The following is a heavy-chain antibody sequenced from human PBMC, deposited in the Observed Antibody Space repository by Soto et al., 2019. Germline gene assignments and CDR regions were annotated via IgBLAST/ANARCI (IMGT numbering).Heavy chain of an antibody. D-gene: IGHD3-10*01. CDR2: ISWDSGSI. CDR3: AKDMSLAVRGGIYYYYGMDV. J-gene: IGHJ6*02. CDR1: GFTFDDYA. Sequence: EVQLVESGGGLVQPGRSLRLSCAASGFTFDDYAMHWVRQAPGKGLELVSGISWDSGSIGYADSVKGRFTISRDNAKNSLYLQMNSLRGEDTALYYCAKDMSLAVRGGIYYYYGMDVWGQGTTVSVSS. V-gene: IGHV3-9*01.